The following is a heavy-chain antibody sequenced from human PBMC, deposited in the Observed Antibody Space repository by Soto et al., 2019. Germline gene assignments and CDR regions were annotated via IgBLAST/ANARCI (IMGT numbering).Heavy chain of an antibody. Sequence: GESLKICCKVSGYSFTSYWISWVRQMPGKGLEWMGRIDPSDSYTNYSPSFQGHVTISADKSISTAYLQWSSLKASDTAMYYCARDLAAAGTSDPWGQGTLVTVSS. CDR2: IDPSDSYT. V-gene: IGHV5-10-1*01. J-gene: IGHJ5*02. CDR3: ARDLAAAGTSDP. CDR1: GYSFTSYW. D-gene: IGHD6-13*01.